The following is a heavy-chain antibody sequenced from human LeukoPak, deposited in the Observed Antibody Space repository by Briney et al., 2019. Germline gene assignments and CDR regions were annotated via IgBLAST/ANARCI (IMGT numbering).Heavy chain of an antibody. CDR1: GFTFSSYS. V-gene: IGHV3-23*01. J-gene: IGHJ4*02. CDR2: ISGSVGST. CDR3: AKANGGNFYYFDY. D-gene: IGHD4-23*01. Sequence: GGSLRLSCAASGFTFSSYSMSWVRQAPGKGLEWVSAISGSVGSTYYADSVKGRFHISRDNSKKTLYLQMNSLRAEDTAVYYCAKANGGNFYYFDYWGQGTLVTVSS.